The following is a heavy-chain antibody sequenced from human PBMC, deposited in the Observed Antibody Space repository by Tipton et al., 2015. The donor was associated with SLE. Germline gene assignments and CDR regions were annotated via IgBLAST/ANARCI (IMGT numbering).Heavy chain of an antibody. Sequence: TLSLTCTVSGVSISSHYWSWIRQPPGKGLEWIGYIYYSGSTNYHPSLKGRGTISVDTSKNQFSLKLSSVTAADTAVYYCAKADGVVGGQVPYWYFDLWGRGTLVSVSS. V-gene: IGHV4-59*11. D-gene: IGHD1-26*01. J-gene: IGHJ2*01. CDR1: GVSISSHY. CDR2: IYYSGST. CDR3: AKADGVVGGQVPYWYFDL.